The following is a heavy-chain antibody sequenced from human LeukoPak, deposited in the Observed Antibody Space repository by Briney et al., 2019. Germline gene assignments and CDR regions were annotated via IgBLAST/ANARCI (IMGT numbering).Heavy chain of an antibody. J-gene: IGHJ4*02. D-gene: IGHD6-13*01. CDR2: INPNSGGT. Sequence: ASVKVSCKASDCTFTSYGFSWVRQAPGQGLEWMGWINPNSGGTNYAQKFQGRVTMTRDTSISTAYMELSRLRSDDTAVYYCARDRVAAVPNFDYWGQGTLVTVSS. CDR3: ARDRVAAVPNFDY. V-gene: IGHV1-2*02. CDR1: DCTFTSYG.